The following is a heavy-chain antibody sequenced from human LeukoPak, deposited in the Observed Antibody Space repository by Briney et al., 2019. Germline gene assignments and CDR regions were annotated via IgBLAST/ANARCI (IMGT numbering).Heavy chain of an antibody. V-gene: IGHV1-69*05. CDR1: GGTFNKYA. D-gene: IGHD3-10*01. CDR2: IIPMHAPA. J-gene: IGHJ5*02. CDR3: ARGPHSGIFSSWFPP. Sequence: SVKVSCKASGGTFNKYAITWVRQVPGQGLEWMGGIIPMHAPARYAQNFQGRVTITTDESTSTAYMELSSLKSEDTALYYCARGPHSGIFSSWFPPWAKEPLVTSSS.